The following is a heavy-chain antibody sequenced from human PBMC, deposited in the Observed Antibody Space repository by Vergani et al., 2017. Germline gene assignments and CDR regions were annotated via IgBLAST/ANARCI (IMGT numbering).Heavy chain of an antibody. J-gene: IGHJ4*02. CDR2: INHSGST. CDR1: GRSFSGYY. D-gene: IGHD2-2*01. V-gene: IGHV4-34*01. CDR3: ARGVPAAMGMTTVTRYFDY. Sequence: QVQLQQWGAGLLKPSETLSLTCAVYGRSFSGYYWSWIRQPPGKGLDWIGEINHSGSTNYNPSLKSRVTITVDTSKNQFSLKLSSVTAADTAVYYCARGVPAAMGMTTVTRYFDYWGQGTLVTVSS.